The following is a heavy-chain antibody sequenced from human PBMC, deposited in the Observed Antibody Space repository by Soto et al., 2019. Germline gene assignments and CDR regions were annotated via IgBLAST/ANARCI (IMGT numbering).Heavy chain of an antibody. CDR3: ARHDSSGWPEYYYYGMDV. Sequence: PGESLKISCKGSGYSFTGYWIGWVRQMPGKGLEWMGIIYPGDSDTRYSPSFQGQVTLSVDKSISTAYLQWSSLKASDTAMYYCARHDSSGWPEYYYYGMDVWGQGTTVTVSS. J-gene: IGHJ6*02. V-gene: IGHV5-51*01. CDR2: IYPGDSDT. CDR1: GYSFTGYW. D-gene: IGHD6-19*01.